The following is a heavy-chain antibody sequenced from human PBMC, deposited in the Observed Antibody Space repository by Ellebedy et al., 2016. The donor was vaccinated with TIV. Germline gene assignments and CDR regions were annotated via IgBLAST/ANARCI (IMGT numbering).Heavy chain of an antibody. D-gene: IGHD6-19*01. J-gene: IGHJ6*02. V-gene: IGHV3-11*01. CDR1: GFSSSDYY. Sequence: GGSLRLSXAASGFSSSDYYTSWIRQVPGKGLEWVSYISDSGSMIHYADSVKGRFTISRDNSKNSLYLQMNNLRAEDTAVYYCARISSGRSFYGMDVWGQGTTVTVSS. CDR2: ISDSGSMI. CDR3: ARISSGRSFYGMDV.